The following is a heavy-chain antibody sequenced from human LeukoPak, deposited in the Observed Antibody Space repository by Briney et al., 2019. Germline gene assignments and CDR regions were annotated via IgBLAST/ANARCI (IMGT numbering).Heavy chain of an antibody. V-gene: IGHV4-59*01. Sequence: SETLSLSCSVSGASTSHFYWNWIRQPPGKGLEWIGYMHNSGSSKHSPSLKSRVTISLDTSKNQFSLQLTSVTAADTAIYYCARSAEWLRNAFDIWGQGTMVSVSS. CDR3: ARSAEWLRNAFDI. D-gene: IGHD5-12*01. CDR2: MHNSGSS. CDR1: GASTSHFY. J-gene: IGHJ3*02.